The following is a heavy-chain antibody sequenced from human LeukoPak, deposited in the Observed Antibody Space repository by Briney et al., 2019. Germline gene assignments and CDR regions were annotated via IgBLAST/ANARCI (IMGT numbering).Heavy chain of an antibody. V-gene: IGHV4-4*07. CDR2: IYTSGST. CDR3: ARDLNVAVAGPIFDY. J-gene: IGHJ4*02. Sequence: SETLSLTCTVSGGSINNYYWSWIRQPAGKGLEWIGRIYTSGSTNYNPSLKSRVTMSVDTSKNQFSLKLRSVTAADTAMYYCARDLNVAVAGPIFDYWGQGTLATVSS. D-gene: IGHD6-19*01. CDR1: GGSINNYY.